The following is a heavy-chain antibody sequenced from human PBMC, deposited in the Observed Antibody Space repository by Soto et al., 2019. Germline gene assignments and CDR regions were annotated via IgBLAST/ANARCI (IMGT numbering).Heavy chain of an antibody. J-gene: IGHJ4*02. CDR1: GFTFSSYG. D-gene: IGHD3-10*01. CDR3: ARAWGFGSGTIGDY. CDR2: IWYDGGNK. V-gene: IGHV3-33*01. Sequence: QVQLVESGGGVVQPGRSLRLSCAASGFTFSSYGMHWVRQAPGKGLEWVAVIWYDGGNKYYADSLKGRFTISRDNSKNTLYLQMTSLRAEDTAVYYCARAWGFGSGTIGDYWGQGTLVTVSS.